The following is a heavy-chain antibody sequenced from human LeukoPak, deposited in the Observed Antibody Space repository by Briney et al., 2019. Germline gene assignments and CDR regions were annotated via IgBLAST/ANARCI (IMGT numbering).Heavy chain of an antibody. CDR1: GGSISSFY. CDR3: ARDRVSYGSGSYQDY. CDR2: IYTSGST. Sequence: SGTLSLTCTVSGGSISSFYWSWIRQPAGKGLEWIGRIYTSGSTNYNPSLKSRVTMSVDTSKNQFSLKLSSVTAADTAVYYCARDRVSYGSGSYQDYWGQGTLVTVSS. J-gene: IGHJ4*02. V-gene: IGHV4-4*07. D-gene: IGHD3-10*01.